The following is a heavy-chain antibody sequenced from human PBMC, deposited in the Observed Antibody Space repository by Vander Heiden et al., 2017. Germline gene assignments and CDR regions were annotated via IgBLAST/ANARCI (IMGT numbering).Heavy chain of an antibody. CDR1: GFTFSNAW. D-gene: IGHD4-17*01. CDR2: IKSKTDGGTT. CDR3: TTPFEAYGGYGMDV. J-gene: IGHJ6*02. V-gene: IGHV3-15*07. Sequence: EVQLVESGGGLVKPGGSLILSCAASGFTFSNAWMNWVRQAPGKGLEWVGRIKSKTDGGTTDYAAPVKGRFTISRDDSKNTLYLQMKSLKTEDTAVYYCTTPFEAYGGYGMDVWGQGTTVTVSS.